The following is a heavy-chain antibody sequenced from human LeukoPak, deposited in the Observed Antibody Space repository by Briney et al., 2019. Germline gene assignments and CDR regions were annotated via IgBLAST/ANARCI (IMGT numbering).Heavy chain of an antibody. CDR1: GGSFSGYY. J-gene: IGHJ4*02. CDR3: ARGRQLWLRGYFDY. V-gene: IGHV4-34*01. CDR2: INHSGST. D-gene: IGHD5-18*01. Sequence: PSETLSLTCAVYGGSFSGYYWSWIRQPPGKGLEWIGEINHSGSTSYNPSLKSRVTISVDTSKNQFSLKLSSVTAADTAVYYCARGRQLWLRGYFDYWGQGTLVTVSS.